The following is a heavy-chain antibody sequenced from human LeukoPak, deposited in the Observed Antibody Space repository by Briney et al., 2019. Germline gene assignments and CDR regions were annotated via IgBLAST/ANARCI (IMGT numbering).Heavy chain of an antibody. D-gene: IGHD3-3*01. V-gene: IGHV3-23*01. CDR1: GFTFSNHA. J-gene: IGHJ6*02. CDR2: IRVIGGST. CDR3: AAAYFGMDQYYYGMDV. Sequence: PGGSLRLSCVASGFTFSNHAMSWVRPAPGKGLEWGSAIRVIGGSTYYADSVRGRFTISRDNSKNTLYLQMNSLRAEDTAVYYCAAAYFGMDQYYYGMDVWGQGTTVTVSS.